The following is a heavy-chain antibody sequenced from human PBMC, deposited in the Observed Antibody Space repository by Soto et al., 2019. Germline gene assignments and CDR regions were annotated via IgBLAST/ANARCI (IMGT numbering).Heavy chain of an antibody. Sequence: SETLSLTCAVYGGSFSGYYWSWIRQPPGKGLEWIGEINHSGSTNYNPSLKSRVTISVDTSKNQFSLKLSSVTAADTAVYYCARAGPNCSGGSCYTPATKKVFDYWGQGTLVTVSS. D-gene: IGHD2-15*01. CDR3: ARAGPNCSGGSCYTPATKKVFDY. J-gene: IGHJ4*02. CDR2: INHSGST. V-gene: IGHV4-34*01. CDR1: GGSFSGYY.